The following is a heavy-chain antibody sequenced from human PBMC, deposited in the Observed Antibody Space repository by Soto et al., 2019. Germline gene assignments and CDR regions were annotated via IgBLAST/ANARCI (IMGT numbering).Heavy chain of an antibody. J-gene: IGHJ4*02. CDR3: ARHFMVRGVIKNFVLDS. CDR2: ISYAGST. V-gene: IGHV4-39*01. Sequence: SETLSLTCTVSGGSISIGTDYWGWIRQPPGKGLEWIGSISYAGSTYYSPSLKSRVTISVDTSKNQFSLKLSSVTAADTAVYYCARHFMVRGVIKNFVLDSWGQGTLVTVSS. D-gene: IGHD3-10*01. CDR1: GGSISIGTDY.